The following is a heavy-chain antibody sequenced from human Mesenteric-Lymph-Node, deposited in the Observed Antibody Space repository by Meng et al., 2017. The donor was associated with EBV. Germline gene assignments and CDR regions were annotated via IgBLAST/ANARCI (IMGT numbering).Heavy chain of an antibody. Sequence: GPGLASLSGNPSPGWDVAGGSSRSSNWWGWGRQPTGGGHEWIGEIYHNGITKYNPSLKSRVPISLDKSKNQFILKLSSVTAADTAVYSCARDRGGGYDRGYYFDYWGQGTLVTVSS. CDR2: IYHNGIT. CDR1: GGSSRSSNW. D-gene: IGHD3-22*01. CDR3: ARDRGGGYDRGYYFDY. J-gene: IGHJ4*02. V-gene: IGHV4-4*02.